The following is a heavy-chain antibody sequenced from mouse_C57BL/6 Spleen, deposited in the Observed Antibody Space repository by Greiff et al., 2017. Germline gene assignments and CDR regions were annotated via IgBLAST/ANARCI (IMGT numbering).Heavy chain of an antibody. V-gene: IGHV14-2*01. Sequence: EVKLVESGAELVKPGASVKLSCTASGFNIKDYYMHWVKQRTEQGLEWIGRIDPEDGETKYAPKFQGKATITADTSSNTAYLQISSLTSEDTAVYYCARSEGDRDGPFVWGTGTTVTVAS. J-gene: IGHJ1*03. CDR1: GFNIKDYY. D-gene: IGHD2-3*01. CDR3: ARSEGDRDGPFV. CDR2: IDPEDGET.